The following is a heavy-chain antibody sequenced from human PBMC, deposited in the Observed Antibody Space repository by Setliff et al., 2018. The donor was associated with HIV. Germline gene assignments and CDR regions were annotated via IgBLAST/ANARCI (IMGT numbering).Heavy chain of an antibody. D-gene: IGHD6-19*01. CDR1: GYSISSGYY. V-gene: IGHV4-38-2*01. CDR3: ARSRGAGYSSGWYGGSYAFDI. Sequence: SETLSLTCAVSGYSISSGYYWGWIRQPPGKGLEWIGSIYHSGSTYYNPSLKSRVTISVGTSKNQFSLKLSSVTAADTAVYYCARSRGAGYSSGWYGGSYAFDIWG. J-gene: IGHJ3*02. CDR2: IYHSGST.